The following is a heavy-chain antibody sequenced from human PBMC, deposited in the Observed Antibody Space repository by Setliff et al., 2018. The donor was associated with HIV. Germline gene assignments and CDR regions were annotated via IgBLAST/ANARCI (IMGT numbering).Heavy chain of an antibody. CDR1: GYTFTSYA. CDR2: IHTNTGDP. J-gene: IGHJ4*02. Sequence: GASVKVSCKASGYTFTSYAVNWVRQAPGQGLEWVGWIHTNTGDPTCTQGFTGRFVFSLDTSVSTAYLQISSLKAEDIAVYYCARDGYYYDSSGHLAYYFDYWGQGTLVTVSS. CDR3: ARDGYYYDSSGHLAYYFDY. D-gene: IGHD3-22*01. V-gene: IGHV7-4-1*02.